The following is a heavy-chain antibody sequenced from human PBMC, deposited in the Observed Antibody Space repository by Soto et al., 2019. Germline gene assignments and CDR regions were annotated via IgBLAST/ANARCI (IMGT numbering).Heavy chain of an antibody. J-gene: IGHJ4*02. CDR1: EFTFSTYA. V-gene: IGHV3-30-3*01. CDR2: ISYDGSNK. D-gene: IGHD2-21*02. CDR3: AIDAHPSGVVTAMGDY. Sequence: QVQLVESGGGVVQPGRSLRLSCEASEFTFSTYAMHWVRQAPGKGLEWVAVISYDGSNKYYADSVKGRFTISRDNSKNTLYLQINSLRTEDAAVYYCAIDAHPSGVVTAMGDYWGQGTLVTVSA.